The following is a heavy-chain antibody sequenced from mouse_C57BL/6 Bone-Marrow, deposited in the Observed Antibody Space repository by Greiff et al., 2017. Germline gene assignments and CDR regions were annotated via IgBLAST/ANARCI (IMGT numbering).Heavy chain of an antibody. V-gene: IGHV5-12*01. CDR1: GFTFSDYY. CDR2: ISTGGGST. D-gene: IGHD1-1*01. CDR3: ARHGTTVVAFAY. J-gene: IGHJ3*01. Sequence: EVQLVESGGGLVQPGGSLKLSCAASGFTFSDYYMYWVRQTPEKRLEWVAYISTGGGSTYYPDTVKGRFTISRDNAKNTMYLQMSRLKSEDTAMYYCARHGTTVVAFAYWGKGTLVTVSA.